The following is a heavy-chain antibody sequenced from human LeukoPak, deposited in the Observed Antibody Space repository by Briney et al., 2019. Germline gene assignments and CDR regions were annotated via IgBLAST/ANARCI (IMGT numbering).Heavy chain of an antibody. CDR2: INPDSGGT. V-gene: IGHV1-2*02. D-gene: IGHD3-10*01. J-gene: IGHJ4*02. Sequence: EASVKVSCKASGYTFTSYFISWVRQAPGQGLEWMGWINPDSGGTNYAQKFQGRVTMTRDTSIRTAYMDLSGLTSDDTAIYYCARDRRDGDLDYWGQGTLVTVSS. CDR3: ARDRRDGDLDY. CDR1: GYTFTSYF.